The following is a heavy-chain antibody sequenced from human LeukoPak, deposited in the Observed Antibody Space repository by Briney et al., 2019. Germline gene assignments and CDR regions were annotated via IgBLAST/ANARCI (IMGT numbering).Heavy chain of an antibody. CDR3: ARDLHSGAYTFDY. J-gene: IGHJ4*02. Sequence: GGSLRLSCAASGFTFNSFSMNWVRQAPGKGLEWVSYISSVSTIIYYAGSVKGRFTISRDNAKNSLYLQMNSLRDEDTAVYYCARDLHSGAYTFDYWGQGPWSPSPQ. CDR2: ISSVSTII. V-gene: IGHV3-48*02. CDR1: GFTFNSFS. D-gene: IGHD1-26*01.